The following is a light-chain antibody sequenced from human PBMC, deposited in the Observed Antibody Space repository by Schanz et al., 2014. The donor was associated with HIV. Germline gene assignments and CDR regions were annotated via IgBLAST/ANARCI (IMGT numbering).Light chain of an antibody. J-gene: IGLJ2*01. V-gene: IGLV2-14*03. CDR1: SSDIGPYNC. Sequence: QSALTQPASVSGSPGQSISISCTGTSSDIGPYNCVSWYQQRPGKAPKLVISGVDYRPSGVSSRFSGSKSGNTASLTVSGLQAEDEADYHCCSYRSLNNLIFGGGTKLTVL. CDR2: GVD. CDR3: CSYRSLNNLI.